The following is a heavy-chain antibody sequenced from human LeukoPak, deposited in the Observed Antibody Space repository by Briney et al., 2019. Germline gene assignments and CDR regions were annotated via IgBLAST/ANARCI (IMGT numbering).Heavy chain of an antibody. V-gene: IGHV4-61*02. Sequence: PSETLSLTCTVSGGSISSGSYYWSWIRQPAGTGLEWIGRIYTSGSTNYNPSLKSRVTISVDTSKNQFSLKLSSVTAADTAVYYCARDRTGRNTAQDDYWGQGTLVTVSS. CDR2: IYTSGST. D-gene: IGHD5-18*01. CDR3: ARDRTGRNTAQDDY. J-gene: IGHJ4*02. CDR1: GGSISSGSYY.